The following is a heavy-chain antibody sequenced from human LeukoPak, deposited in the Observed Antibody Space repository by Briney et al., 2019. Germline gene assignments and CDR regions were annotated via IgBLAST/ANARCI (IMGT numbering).Heavy chain of an antibody. CDR3: ARSPHYGSGSSYDY. J-gene: IGHJ4*02. Sequence: SVKGRFTISRDNSKNTLYVQMNSLRSEDTAVCYCARSPHYGSGSSYDYWGQGTLVTVSS. V-gene: IGHV3-30*01. D-gene: IGHD3-10*01.